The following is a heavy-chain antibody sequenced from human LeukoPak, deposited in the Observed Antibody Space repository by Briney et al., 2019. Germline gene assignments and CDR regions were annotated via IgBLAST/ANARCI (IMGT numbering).Heavy chain of an antibody. CDR2: ISYDGSNK. Sequence: GSLRLSCAASGFTFSSYAMHWVRQAPGKGLEWVAVISYDGSNKYYADSVKGRFTISRDNAKNSLYLQMNSLRAEDTAVYYCARGPRYYYDSSGPQDYWGQGTLVTVSS. CDR3: ARGPRYYYDSSGPQDY. V-gene: IGHV3-30-3*01. J-gene: IGHJ4*02. CDR1: GFTFSSYA. D-gene: IGHD3-22*01.